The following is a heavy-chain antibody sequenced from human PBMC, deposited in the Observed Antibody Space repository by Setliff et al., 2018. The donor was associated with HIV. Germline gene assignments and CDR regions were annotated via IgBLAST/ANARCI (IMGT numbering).Heavy chain of an antibody. D-gene: IGHD2-2*01. CDR2: IDQSGST. CDR1: GGSFSGYS. V-gene: IGHV4-34*01. CDR3: ARGLGGYCSSVSCYEADH. J-gene: IGHJ5*02. Sequence: SETLSLTCAVYGGSFSGYSWTWIRQPPGKGLEWIGEIDQSGSTNHNPSLKSRVTTSVDTSKNQFSLRLSSVTAADTAVYYCARGLGGYCSSVSCYEADHWGQGTLVTV.